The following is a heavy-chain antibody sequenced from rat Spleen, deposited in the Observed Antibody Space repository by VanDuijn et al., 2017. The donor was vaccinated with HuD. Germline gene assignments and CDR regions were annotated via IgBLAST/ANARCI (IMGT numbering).Heavy chain of an antibody. CDR2: ISTRGSST. J-gene: IGHJ3*01. D-gene: IGHD1-12*02. CDR1: GFTFSSFP. Sequence: EVQLVESGGGLVQPGRSMKLSCAASGFTFSSFPMAWVRQAPTKGLEWVATISTRGSSTNYRDSVKGRFTVSRDNAKSTLYLQMDSLRSEDTATYYCTSHYDGTYPFTYWGQGTLVTVSS. CDR3: TSHYDGTYPFTY. V-gene: IGHV5-46*01.